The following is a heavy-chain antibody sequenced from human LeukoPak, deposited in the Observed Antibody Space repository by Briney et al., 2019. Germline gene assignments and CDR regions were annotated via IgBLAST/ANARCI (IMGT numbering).Heavy chain of an antibody. D-gene: IGHD2-2*01. J-gene: IGHJ5*02. CDR3: ARSGTLYCSSTSCYLRIWGFDWFDP. CDR1: GGSFSGYY. CDR2: INHSGST. Sequence: SETLSLTCAVYGGSFSGYYWSWICQPPGKGLEWIGEINHSGSTNYNPSLKSRVTISVDTSKNQFSLKLSSVTAADTAVYYCARSGTLYCSSTSCYLRIWGFDWFDPWGQGTLVTVSS. V-gene: IGHV4-34*01.